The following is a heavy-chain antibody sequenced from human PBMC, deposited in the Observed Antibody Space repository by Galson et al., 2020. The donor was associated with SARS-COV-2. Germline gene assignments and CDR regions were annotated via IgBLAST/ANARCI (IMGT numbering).Heavy chain of an antibody. CDR3: ARLTPELYLDNSVEV. D-gene: IGHD3-22*01. Sequence: SETLSLTCSISGDSVSSGRAAWNWIRQSPSRGLEWLGRTYYRSNKWYTDYAVSVKSRINIDPDTSKNLFSLQLNSVTPDDTALYYCARLTPELYLDNSVEVWGQGTTVIVSS. J-gene: IGHJ6*02. CDR2: TYYRSNKWYT. V-gene: IGHV6-1*01. CDR1: GDSVSSGRAA.